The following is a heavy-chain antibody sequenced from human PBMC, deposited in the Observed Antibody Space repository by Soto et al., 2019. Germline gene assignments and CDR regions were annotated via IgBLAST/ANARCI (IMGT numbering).Heavy chain of an antibody. V-gene: IGHV2-5*02. J-gene: IGHJ4*02. D-gene: IGHD3-3*01. CDR3: AHRVLRTVFGLVTTTAIYFDF. CDR1: GFSLTTSGVG. Sequence: QITLKESGPTVVKPTETLTLTCTFSGFSLTTSGVGGGWVSQSPGKAPEWLALIYWDDDKRYSTSLNSRLIITKDTSKNQVVLTMANVDPADTATYYCAHRVLRTVFGLVTTTAIYFDFWGPGTPVVVSS. CDR2: IYWDDDK.